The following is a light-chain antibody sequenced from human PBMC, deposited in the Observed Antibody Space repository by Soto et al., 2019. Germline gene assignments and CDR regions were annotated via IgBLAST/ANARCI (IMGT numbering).Light chain of an antibody. CDR3: QQFGNSPIT. CDR1: ESISSH. CDR2: GAS. Sequence: EIVMTQSTATLSVSPGARATLSCRASESISSHLAWYQQKPGQAPRLLIFGASSRASGIPDRFSGSGSGTDFTLTISRLEPGDLAVYYCQQFGNSPITFGQGTRLEIK. V-gene: IGKV3-20*01. J-gene: IGKJ5*01.